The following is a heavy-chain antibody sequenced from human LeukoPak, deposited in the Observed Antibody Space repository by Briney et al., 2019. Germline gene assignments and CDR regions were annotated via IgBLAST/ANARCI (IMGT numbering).Heavy chain of an antibody. V-gene: IGHV4-39*01. CDR2: IYYGGST. J-gene: IGHJ4*02. CDR1: GGSIINNNYYY. Sequence: PSETLSLTCTVSGGSIINNNYYYWGRVRQPPGKGLEWIGSIYYGGSTYYNPSLKSRVTISVDTSKNQFSLKLSSVTATDTAVYYCARVYNWNQHFDYWGQGSLVTVSS. CDR3: ARVYNWNQHFDY. D-gene: IGHD1-1*01.